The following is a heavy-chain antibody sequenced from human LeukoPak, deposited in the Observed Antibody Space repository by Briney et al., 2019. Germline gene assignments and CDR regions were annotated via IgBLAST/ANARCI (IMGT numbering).Heavy chain of an antibody. CDR1: GYTFTGYG. CDR2: ISAYNGNT. J-gene: IGHJ1*01. CDR3: ARDLGYCSGGSCYSSWDFQH. D-gene: IGHD2-15*01. V-gene: IGHV1-18*01. Sequence: ASVKVSCKASGYTFTGYGISWVRQAPGQGLEWMGWISAYNGNTNYAQKLQGRVTMTTDTSTSTAYMELRSLRSDDTAVYYCARDLGYCSGGSCYSSWDFQHWGQGTLVTVSS.